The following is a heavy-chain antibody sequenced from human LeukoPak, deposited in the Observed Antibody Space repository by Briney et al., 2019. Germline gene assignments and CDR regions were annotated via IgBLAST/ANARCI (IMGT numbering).Heavy chain of an antibody. CDR2: ISSSSSYI. Sequence: KPGGSLRLSCAASGFTFSNAWMSWVRQAPGKGLEWVSSISSSSSYIYYADSVKGRFTISRDNAKNSLYLQMNSLRAEDTAVYYCATLTSNTGDRKPHDYWGQGTLVTVSS. J-gene: IGHJ4*02. V-gene: IGHV3-21*01. CDR1: GFTFSNAW. CDR3: ATLTSNTGDRKPHDY. D-gene: IGHD2-21*02.